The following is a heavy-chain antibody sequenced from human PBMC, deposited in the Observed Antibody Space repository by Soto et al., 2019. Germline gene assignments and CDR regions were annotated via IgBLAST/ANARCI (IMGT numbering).Heavy chain of an antibody. CDR3: ATSISGHSYGPRGGYYNWFDP. CDR2: IIPIFGTA. CDR1: GGTFSSYA. J-gene: IGHJ5*02. V-gene: IGHV1-69*13. D-gene: IGHD5-18*01. Sequence: SVKVSCKAAGGTFSSYAISGVRQAPGQGLEWMGGIIPIFGTANYAQKFQGRVTITADESTSTAYMELSSLRSEDTAVYYCATSISGHSYGPRGGYYNWFDPWGQGTLVTVSS.